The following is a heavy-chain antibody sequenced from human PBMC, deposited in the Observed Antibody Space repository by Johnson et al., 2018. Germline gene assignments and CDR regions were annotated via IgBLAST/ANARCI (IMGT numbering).Heavy chain of an antibody. V-gene: IGHV3-74*01. CDR3: ASLWVGVDAEYFQH. CDR1: GFTFSSYW. D-gene: IGHD2-21*01. J-gene: IGHJ1*01. CDR2: INIDGSGT. Sequence: VQLQESGGGLVQXGGSXRLXCAASGFTFSSYWMHWVRQAPGKGLVWVSRINIDGSGTTYADSVKGRFTISRDHAKNTLFLQMNRLRVEDTAVYYCASLWVGVDAEYFQHWGQGTLVTVSS.